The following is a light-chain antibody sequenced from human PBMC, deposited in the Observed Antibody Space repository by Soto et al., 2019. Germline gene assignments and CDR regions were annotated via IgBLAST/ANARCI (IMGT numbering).Light chain of an antibody. CDR1: SSDVGGYNY. CDR3: SSYTSSSNYV. CDR2: EVS. Sequence: QSALTQPASVSGSPGQSITISCTGTSSDVGGYNYVSWYQQHPGKAPKLMIYEVSNRPSGVSNRFSGSKSGNTASLTISALQAEDEADYYCSSYTSSSNYVFGTGTKVTVL. V-gene: IGLV2-14*01. J-gene: IGLJ1*01.